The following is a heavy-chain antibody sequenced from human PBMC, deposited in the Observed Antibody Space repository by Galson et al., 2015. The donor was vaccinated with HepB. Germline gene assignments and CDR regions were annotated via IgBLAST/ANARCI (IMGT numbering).Heavy chain of an antibody. CDR1: GYTFTSYS. CDR3: ARESNFYGDSEYIQH. J-gene: IGHJ1*01. CDR2: INPNSGGT. D-gene: IGHD4-17*01. V-gene: IGHV1-2*06. Sequence: SVKVSCKASGYTFTSYSMLWVRQAPGQGLEWMGRINPNSGGTNYAQKFQGRVTITRDTSISTAYMELSRLRSDDTAVYYCARESNFYGDSEYIQHLGQATLVTVPS.